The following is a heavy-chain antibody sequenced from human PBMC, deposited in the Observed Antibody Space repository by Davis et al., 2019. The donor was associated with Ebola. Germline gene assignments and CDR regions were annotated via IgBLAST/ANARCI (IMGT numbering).Heavy chain of an antibody. D-gene: IGHD5-24*01. Sequence: AASVKVSCKASGYAFTSYDINWVRQATGQGLEWMGWMNPNSGNTGYAQKFQGRITMTRNISISTAYMELSSLRSDDTAVYYCARVSDPGEMATLRFDYWGQGTLVTVSS. CDR3: ARVSDPGEMATLRFDY. J-gene: IGHJ4*02. CDR2: MNPNSGNT. CDR1: GYAFTSYD. V-gene: IGHV1-8*02.